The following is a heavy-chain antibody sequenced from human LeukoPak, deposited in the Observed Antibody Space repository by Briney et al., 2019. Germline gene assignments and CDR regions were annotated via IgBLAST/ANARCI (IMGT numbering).Heavy chain of an antibody. CDR2: IYHSGST. V-gene: IGHV4-38-2*02. CDR3: ARGSDYGDYDYYYYMDV. CDR1: GYSISSGYY. D-gene: IGHD4-17*01. Sequence: SETLSLTCTVSGYSISSGYYWGWIRQPPGKGLEWIGSIYHSGSTYYNPSLKSRVTISVDTSKNQFSLKLSSVTAADTAVYYCARGSDYGDYDYYYYMDVWGKGTTVTVSS. J-gene: IGHJ6*03.